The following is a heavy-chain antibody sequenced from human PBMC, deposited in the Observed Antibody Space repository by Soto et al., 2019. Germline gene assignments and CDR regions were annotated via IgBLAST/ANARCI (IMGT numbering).Heavy chain of an antibody. D-gene: IGHD6-13*01. Sequence: ASVKVSFKASGYTFTRYGISWVRQAPGQGLEWMGWISAYNGNTNYAQKLQGRVTMTTDTSTSTAYMELRSLRSDDTAVYYCARVVAAAGMAYWGQGTLVTVSS. J-gene: IGHJ4*02. CDR1: GYTFTRYG. V-gene: IGHV1-18*01. CDR2: ISAYNGNT. CDR3: ARVVAAAGMAY.